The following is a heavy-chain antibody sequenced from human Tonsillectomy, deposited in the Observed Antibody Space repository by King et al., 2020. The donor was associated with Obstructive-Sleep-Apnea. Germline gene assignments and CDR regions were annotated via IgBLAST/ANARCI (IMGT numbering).Heavy chain of an antibody. CDR2: ISSGSSYK. CDR3: ARILQDSSSWHYYYGMDV. J-gene: IGHJ6*02. V-gene: IGHV3-21*01. Sequence: VQLVESGGGLVKPGGSLRLSCAASGFTFSTYSMDWVRQAPGKGLEWGSSISSGSSYKYYADSVKGRFTISRDNAKNSMYLQMNSLRAEDTAVYYCARILQDSSSWHYYYGMDVWGQGTTVTVSS. CDR1: GFTFSTYS. D-gene: IGHD6-6*01.